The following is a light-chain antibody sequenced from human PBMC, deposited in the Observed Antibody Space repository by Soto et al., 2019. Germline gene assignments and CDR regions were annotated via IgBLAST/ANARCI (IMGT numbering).Light chain of an antibody. V-gene: IGLV1-36*01. Sequence: QSVLTQPPSVSEAPRQRVTISCSGSSYNIGNNAVNWYQQLPGKAPKLLIYSDDLLPSGVSDRFSGSKSGTSASLAISGLQSEDEANYYCAAWDDSLNGPVFGGGTKLTVL. CDR1: SYNIGNNA. J-gene: IGLJ2*01. CDR2: SDD. CDR3: AAWDDSLNGPV.